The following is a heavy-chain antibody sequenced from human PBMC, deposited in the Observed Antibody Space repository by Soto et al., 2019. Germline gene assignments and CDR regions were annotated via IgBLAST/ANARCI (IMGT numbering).Heavy chain of an antibody. CDR3: ARVTVITFGLRMDYFDY. CDR2: IYSGGST. V-gene: IGHV3-66*01. D-gene: IGHD3-16*01. CDR1: GLTVSSNY. J-gene: IGHJ4*02. Sequence: EVQLVESGGGLVQPGGSLRLSCAASGLTVSSNYMSWVRQAPGKGLEWVSLIYSGGSTYYADSVKGRFTISRDNAKNTLYLQMISLRAEDTAVYYCARVTVITFGLRMDYFDYWGQGTLVTVSS.